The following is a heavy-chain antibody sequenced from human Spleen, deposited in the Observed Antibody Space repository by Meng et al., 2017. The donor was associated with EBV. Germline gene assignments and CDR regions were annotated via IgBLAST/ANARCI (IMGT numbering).Heavy chain of an antibody. Sequence: QVQVQGSGPRLVKPSGTRSLSCVVFHDSRSSSNWWTWVRQAPGKGLEWIGEIYFYGATNFNPSLKSRATMSIDTSKSQFSLDLKSVTAADTAVYYCARRKGGSFDYWGQGALVTVSS. CDR1: HDSRSSSNW. J-gene: IGHJ4*02. CDR3: ARRKGGSFDY. V-gene: IGHV4-4*02. D-gene: IGHD1-26*01. CDR2: IYFYGAT.